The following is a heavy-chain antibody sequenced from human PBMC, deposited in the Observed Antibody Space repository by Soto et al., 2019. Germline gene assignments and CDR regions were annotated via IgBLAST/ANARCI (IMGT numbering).Heavy chain of an antibody. CDR2: IWYDGSNK. D-gene: IGHD6-19*01. V-gene: IGHV3-33*01. CDR1: GFTFSSYG. Sequence: QVQLVESGGGVVQPGRSLRLSCAASGFTFSSYGMHWVRQAPGKGLEWVAVIWYDGSNKYYADSVKGRFTISRDNSKNTLYLQMNSLRAEDTAVYYCARGGSSGWQQVRDAFDICGQGTMVTVSS. CDR3: ARGGSSGWQQVRDAFDI. J-gene: IGHJ3*02.